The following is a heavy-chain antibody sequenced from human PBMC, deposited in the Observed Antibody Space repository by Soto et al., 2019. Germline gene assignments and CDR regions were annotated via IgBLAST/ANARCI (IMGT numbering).Heavy chain of an antibody. V-gene: IGHV4-4*02. CDR2: IFHSGSV. D-gene: IGHD6-19*01. Sequence: QVLLQESGPGLVQPSGTLSLSCAVSGGSVSSSFFWGWVRQPPGKGLEWIGEIFHSGSVNYNPSLKSRVTISIDKSKNQFSLELNSVTTADTAVYYCARSFGWYAIDYWGQGTLVIVSS. CDR3: ARSFGWYAIDY. CDR1: GGSVSSSFF. J-gene: IGHJ4*02.